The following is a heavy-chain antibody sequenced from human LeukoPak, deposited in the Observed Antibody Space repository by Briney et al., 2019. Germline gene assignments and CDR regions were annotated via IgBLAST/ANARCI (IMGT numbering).Heavy chain of an antibody. CDR3: ARARGEDYGDYVTLYFDF. CDR1: GFTFSVYH. V-gene: IGHV3-11*05. D-gene: IGHD4-17*01. Sequence: GGSLRLSCAVSGFTFSVYHMSWIRQAPGKGLEWVSYISGSSSYTNYADSVTGRFTISRDNAKNSLYLQMNSLRAEDTAVYYCARARGEDYGDYVTLYFDFWGQGPWSPSPQ. CDR2: ISGSSSYT. J-gene: IGHJ4*02.